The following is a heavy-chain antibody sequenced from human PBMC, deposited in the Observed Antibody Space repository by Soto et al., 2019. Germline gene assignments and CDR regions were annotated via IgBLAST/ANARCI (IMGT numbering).Heavy chain of an antibody. CDR1: SGSISTYY. D-gene: IGHD7-27*01. CDR2: IYYTGST. J-gene: IGHJ4*02. V-gene: IGHV4-59*01. CDR3: AGAPHWAYFAF. Sequence: PSETLSLTCTVSSGSISTYYWSWIRQPPGKGLEWIGYIYYTGSTNYNPTLKTRVAISMDTSKNQFSLNLSSVTAADTAVYYCAGAPHWAYFAFRGLGTLVTVSS.